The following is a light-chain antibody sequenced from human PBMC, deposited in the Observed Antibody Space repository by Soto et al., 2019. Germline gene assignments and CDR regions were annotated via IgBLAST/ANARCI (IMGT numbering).Light chain of an antibody. Sequence: QSALTQPASVSGSPGQSITISCTGTSSDIGAYNYVSWYQQHTGKAPKLMIYDVNIRPSGVSNRFSGSKSGNTASLTISGLQAEDEADYYCTSCTTSTTMIFGGRTKLTVL. V-gene: IGLV2-14*03. CDR3: TSCTTSTTMI. CDR2: DVN. CDR1: SSDIGAYNY. J-gene: IGLJ2*01.